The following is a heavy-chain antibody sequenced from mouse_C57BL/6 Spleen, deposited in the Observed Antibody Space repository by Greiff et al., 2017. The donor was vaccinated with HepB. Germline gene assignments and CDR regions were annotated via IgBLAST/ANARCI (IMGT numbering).Heavy chain of an antibody. D-gene: IGHD3-2*02. Sequence: EVKLVESGPELVKPGASVKISCKASGYSFTGYYMNWVKQSPEKSLEWIGEINPSTGGTTYNQKFKAKATLTVDKSSSTAYMQLKSLTSEDSAVYYCARERRGQLRHYFDYWGQGTTLTVSS. V-gene: IGHV1-42*01. CDR2: INPSTGGT. J-gene: IGHJ2*01. CDR3: ARERRGQLRHYFDY. CDR1: GYSFTGYY.